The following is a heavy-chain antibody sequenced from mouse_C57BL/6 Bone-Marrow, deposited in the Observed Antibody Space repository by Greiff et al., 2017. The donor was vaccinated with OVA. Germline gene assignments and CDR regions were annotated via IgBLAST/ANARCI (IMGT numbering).Heavy chain of an antibody. V-gene: IGHV5-17*01. J-gene: IGHJ1*03. Sequence: EVKLVESGGGLVKPGGSLKLSCAASGFTFSDYGMHWVRQAPEKGLEWVAYISSGSSTIYYADTVKGRFTISRGNAKNTLFLQMTSLRSEDTAMYYCARINYWYFDVWGTGTTVTVSS. CDR2: ISSGSSTI. CDR3: ARINYWYFDV. CDR1: GFTFSDYG.